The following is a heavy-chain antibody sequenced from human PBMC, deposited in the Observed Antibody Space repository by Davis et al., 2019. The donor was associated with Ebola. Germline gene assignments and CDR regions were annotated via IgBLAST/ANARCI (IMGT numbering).Heavy chain of an antibody. Sequence: SETLSLPCRLSGGPISSHYWSWIRQPPGKGLEWIGYIYNSGNIKYNPSLKSRVTISVDTSKNQFSLQLRSVTAADTAVYYCARVLIYGSGSYLLDYWGQGSLVTVSS. J-gene: IGHJ4*02. CDR3: ARVLIYGSGSYLLDY. D-gene: IGHD3-10*01. CDR1: GGPISSHY. CDR2: IYNSGNI. V-gene: IGHV4-59*11.